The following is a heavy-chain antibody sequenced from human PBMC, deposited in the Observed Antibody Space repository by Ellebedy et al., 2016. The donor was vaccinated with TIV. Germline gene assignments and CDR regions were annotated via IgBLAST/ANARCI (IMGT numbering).Heavy chain of an antibody. D-gene: IGHD7-27*01. V-gene: IGHV3-33*01. CDR1: GFTFSNYH. CDR3: ARAWGAFDI. CDR2: IWSDGSLK. Sequence: GESLKISCAASGFTFSNYHMHWVRQAPGKGLEWVAVIWSDGSLKYYADSVKGRFTLSRDNSKNTLYLQMNSLRAEDTAVYYCARAWGAFDIWGQGAMVTVSS. J-gene: IGHJ3*02.